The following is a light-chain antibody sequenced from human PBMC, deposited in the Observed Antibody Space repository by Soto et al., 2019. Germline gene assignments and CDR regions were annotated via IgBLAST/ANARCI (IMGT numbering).Light chain of an antibody. CDR1: QTIHSN. Sequence: EIVMTQSPATLSVSPGERATLSCRPSQTIHSNLAWYQQRPGQAPRPLIYAASTRATGTPARFSGNGFGTDFTLTISSLQSEHFAVYSCQQYSDWPFTFGGGTKVEIK. V-gene: IGKV3D-15*01. CDR2: AAS. J-gene: IGKJ4*01. CDR3: QQYSDWPFT.